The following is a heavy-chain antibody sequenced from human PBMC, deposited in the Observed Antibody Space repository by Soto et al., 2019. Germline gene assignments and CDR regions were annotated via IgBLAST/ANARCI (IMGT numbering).Heavy chain of an antibody. J-gene: IGHJ3*02. CDR3: ARELDSSGWYGAFDI. D-gene: IGHD6-19*01. CDR2: INAGNGNT. CDR1: GYTFTSYA. V-gene: IGHV1-3*01. Sequence: ASVKVSCQASGYTFTSYAMHWVRQAPGQRLEWMGWINAGNGNTKYSQKFQGRVTITRDTSASTAYMELSSLRSEDTAVYYCARELDSSGWYGAFDIWGQGTRVTVSS.